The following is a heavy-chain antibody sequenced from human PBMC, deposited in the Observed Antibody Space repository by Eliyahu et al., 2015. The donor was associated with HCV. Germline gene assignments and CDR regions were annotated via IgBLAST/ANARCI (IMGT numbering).Heavy chain of an antibody. J-gene: IGHJ5*02. D-gene: IGHD6-19*01. CDR2: IHHSGST. CDR1: GGSITTYY. Sequence: QVQLQESGPGLVKPSETLSLTCTVSGGSITTYYWSWIRQPPGKGLXWIGWIHHSGSTNSNPSLKSRVTISVDTSKNQFSLNLTSXTAADTAVYYCASGGGGIAVAGTGGWFDPWGQGTLVTVSS. CDR3: ASGGGGIAVAGTGGWFDP. V-gene: IGHV4-59*01.